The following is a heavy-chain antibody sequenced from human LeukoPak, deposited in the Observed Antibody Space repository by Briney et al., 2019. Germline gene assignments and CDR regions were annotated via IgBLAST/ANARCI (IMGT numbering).Heavy chain of an antibody. CDR2: IYYSGST. Sequence: SETLSLTCTVSGGSISSGSYYWSWIRQPPGKGLEWIGYIYYSGSTNYNPPLKSRVTISVDTSKNQFSLKLSSVTAADTAVYYCVATVYYYYYMDVWGKGTTVTVSS. J-gene: IGHJ6*03. D-gene: IGHD5-12*01. CDR3: VATVYYYYYMDV. CDR1: GGSISSGSYY. V-gene: IGHV4-61*01.